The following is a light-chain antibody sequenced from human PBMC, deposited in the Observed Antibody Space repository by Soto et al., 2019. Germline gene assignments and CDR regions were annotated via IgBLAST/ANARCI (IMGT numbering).Light chain of an antibody. CDR1: QSVSTK. V-gene: IGKV3-15*01. CDR3: QQYHNWPPIT. J-gene: IGKJ5*01. CDR2: GAS. Sequence: EILMTQSPATLSVSPGETATLSCRASQSVSTKLAWYQQKPGQAPRLLINGASNRATGVPARFSGWGSGTEFTLTTSRLQSEDFAVYYCQQYHNWPPITVGQGTRLEIK.